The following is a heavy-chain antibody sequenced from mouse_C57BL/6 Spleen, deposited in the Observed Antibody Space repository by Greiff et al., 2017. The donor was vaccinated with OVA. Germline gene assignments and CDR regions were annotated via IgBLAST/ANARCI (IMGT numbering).Heavy chain of an antibody. D-gene: IGHD4-1*01. CDR1: GYAFTNYL. Sequence: QVQLQQSGAELVRPGTSVKVSCKASGYAFTNYLIEWVKQRPGQGLEWIGVINPGSGGTTYNEKFKGKATLTADKSSSTAYMQLSSLTSEDSAVYFCARSNPDEGFAYWGQGTLVTVSA. V-gene: IGHV1-54*01. J-gene: IGHJ3*01. CDR2: INPGSGGT. CDR3: ARSNPDEGFAY.